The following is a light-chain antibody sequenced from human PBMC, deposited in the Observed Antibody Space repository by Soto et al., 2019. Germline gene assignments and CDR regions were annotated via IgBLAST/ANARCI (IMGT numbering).Light chain of an antibody. Sequence: DIVMTQSPLALPVTPGEPASISCRSAQSLLHSNGYNYLDWYLQKPGQAPQLLIYLGSSRSSGVPDRFSGSGSGTDFTFTISSLQPEDIATYYCQQYDNLPIFGPGTKVDIK. CDR2: LGS. J-gene: IGKJ3*01. CDR1: QSLLHSNGYNY. V-gene: IGKV2-28*01. CDR3: QQYDNLPI.